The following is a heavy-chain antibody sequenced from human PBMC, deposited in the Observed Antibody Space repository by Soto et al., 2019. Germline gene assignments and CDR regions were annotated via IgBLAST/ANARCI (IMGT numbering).Heavy chain of an antibody. CDR1: GGSISSYY. D-gene: IGHD3-22*01. CDR3: ARDSEYYYDSSGYLTTV. J-gene: IGHJ4*02. CDR2: IYYSGST. V-gene: IGHV4-59*01. Sequence: SETLSLTCTVSGGSISSYYWRWIRQPPGKGLEWIGYIYYSGSTNYNPSLKSRVTISVDTSKNQFSLKLSSVTAADTAVYYCARDSEYYYDSSGYLTTVWGQGTLVTVSS.